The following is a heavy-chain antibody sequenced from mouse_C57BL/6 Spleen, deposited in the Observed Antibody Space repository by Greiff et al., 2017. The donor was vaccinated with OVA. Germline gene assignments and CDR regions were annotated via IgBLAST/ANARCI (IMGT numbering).Heavy chain of an antibody. CDR3: TRAGGSSPWFAY. D-gene: IGHD1-1*01. V-gene: IGHV1-15*01. J-gene: IGHJ3*01. CDR1: GYTFTDYE. Sequence: VQLQQSGAELVRPGASVTLSCKASGYTFTDYEMHWVKQTPVHGLEWIGAIDPETGGTAYNQKFKGKAILTADKSSSTAYMELRSLTSEDSAVYYWTRAGGSSPWFAYWGQGTLVTVSA. CDR2: IDPETGGT.